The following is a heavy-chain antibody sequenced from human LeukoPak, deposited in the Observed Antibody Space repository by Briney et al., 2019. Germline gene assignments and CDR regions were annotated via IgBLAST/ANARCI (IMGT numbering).Heavy chain of an antibody. J-gene: IGHJ5*02. D-gene: IGHD4-11*01. CDR1: GYTFTSYG. CDR3: ARYYSNTWRTLNCFDP. V-gene: IGHV1-18*01. CDR2: INAYNGNT. Sequence: ASVKVSCKASGYTFTSYGISWVRQAPGQGLEWMGWINAYNGNTKYAQKFQGRVTMTADTSTSTAYMELRSLRSDDTAVYYCARYYSNTWRTLNCFDPWGQGTLVTVSS.